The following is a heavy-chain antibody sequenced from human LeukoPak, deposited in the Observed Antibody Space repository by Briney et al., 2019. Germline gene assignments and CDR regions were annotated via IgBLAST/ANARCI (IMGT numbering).Heavy chain of an antibody. D-gene: IGHD6-13*01. Sequence: GGSLRLSCAASGFTFSSYWMSWVRQAPGKGLEWVANIKQDGSEKYYVDSVKGRFTISRDNAKNSLYLQPNSLRAEDTAVYYCARVSSSWWLWYFDLWGRGTLVTVSS. CDR2: IKQDGSEK. V-gene: IGHV3-7*01. CDR3: ARVSSSWWLWYFDL. J-gene: IGHJ2*01. CDR1: GFTFSSYW.